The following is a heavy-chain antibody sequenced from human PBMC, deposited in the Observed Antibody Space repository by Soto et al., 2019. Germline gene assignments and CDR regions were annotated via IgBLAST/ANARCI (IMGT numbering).Heavy chain of an antibody. J-gene: IGHJ6*02. D-gene: IGHD2-21*02. CDR3: ARAPGVNKVVAATCGGDCYRDYYYYYGTDV. V-gene: IGHV1-18*04. CDR2: ISAYNGNT. Sequence: ASVKVSCKASGYTFTSYGISWVRQAPGQGLEWMGWISAYNGNTNYAQKLQGRVTMATDTSTSTAYMELRSLRSDDTAVYYCARAPGVNKVVAATCGGDCYRDYYYYYGTDVWG. CDR1: GYTFTSYG.